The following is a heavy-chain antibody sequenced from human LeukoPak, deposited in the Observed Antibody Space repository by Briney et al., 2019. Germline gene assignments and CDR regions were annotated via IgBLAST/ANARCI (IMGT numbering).Heavy chain of an antibody. D-gene: IGHD1-26*01. CDR3: ARLFGSYYYFDY. Sequence: SETLSLTCTVSGGSISSYYWSWIRQPPGMGLEWIGYIYYSGSTNYNPSLKSRVTISVDTSKNQFSLKLSSVTAADTAVYYCARLFGSYYYFDYWGQGTLVTVSS. J-gene: IGHJ4*02. V-gene: IGHV4-59*08. CDR1: GGSISSYY. CDR2: IYYSGST.